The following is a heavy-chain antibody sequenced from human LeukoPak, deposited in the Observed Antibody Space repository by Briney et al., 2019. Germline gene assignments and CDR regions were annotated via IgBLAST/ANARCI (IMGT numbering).Heavy chain of an antibody. CDR1: GGSISSSNW. V-gene: IGHV4-4*02. D-gene: IGHD5-18*01. CDR3: ARDGTWIQLGGNWFDP. Sequence: PSETLSLTCAVSGGSISSSNWWSWVRQPPGKGLEWIGEIYHSGSTNYNPSLKSRVTISVDKSENQFSLKLSSVTAADTAVYYCARDGTWIQLGGNWFDPWGQGTLVTVSS. CDR2: IYHSGST. J-gene: IGHJ5*02.